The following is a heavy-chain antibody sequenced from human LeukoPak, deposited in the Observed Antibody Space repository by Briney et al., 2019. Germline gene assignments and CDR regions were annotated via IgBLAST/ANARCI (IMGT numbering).Heavy chain of an antibody. Sequence: GGSLRLSCAASGFTFSRFTMNWVRQAPGKGLEWVESITSSSSYISYAESVKGRFSDSRDNDKNLLYLQMTTLRAEDTAVYYCTRDGDTGMVGGYYYYMDVWGKGTTVTVSS. V-gene: IGHV3-21*01. J-gene: IGHJ6*03. D-gene: IGHD5-18*01. CDR1: GFTFSRFT. CDR2: ITSSSSYI. CDR3: TRDGDTGMVGGYYYYMDV.